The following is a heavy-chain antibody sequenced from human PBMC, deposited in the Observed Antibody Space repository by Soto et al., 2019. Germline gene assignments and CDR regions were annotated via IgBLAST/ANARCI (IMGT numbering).Heavy chain of an antibody. CDR1: GDSISSGNYY. CDR2: IYYSGST. J-gene: IGHJ4*02. Sequence: QVQLQESGPGLVKPSQTLSLTCAVSGDSISSGNYYWSWIRQPPGKGLEWIGFIYYSGSTYYNPSLKSRVTISVDTSKNQFSLKLSSVTAADTAVYYCARAEFITGPAFYGASRDFDYWGQGTLVTVPS. D-gene: IGHD3-22*01. CDR3: ARAEFITGPAFYGASRDFDY. V-gene: IGHV4-30-4*01.